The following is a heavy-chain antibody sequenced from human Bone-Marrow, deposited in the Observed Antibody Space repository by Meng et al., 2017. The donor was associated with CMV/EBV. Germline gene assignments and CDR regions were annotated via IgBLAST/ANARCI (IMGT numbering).Heavy chain of an antibody. CDR2: INWNGGST. CDR3: ARDPPKYSSLTGDYYYYGMDV. V-gene: IGHV3-20*04. J-gene: IGHJ6*02. Sequence: GESLKISCAASGFTFDDYGMSWVRQAPGKGLEWVSGINWNGGSTGYADSVKGRFTISRDNAKNSLYLQMNSLRAEDTAVYYCARDPPKYSSLTGDYYYYGMDVWGQGTTVTVSS. CDR1: GFTFDDYG. D-gene: IGHD6-6*01.